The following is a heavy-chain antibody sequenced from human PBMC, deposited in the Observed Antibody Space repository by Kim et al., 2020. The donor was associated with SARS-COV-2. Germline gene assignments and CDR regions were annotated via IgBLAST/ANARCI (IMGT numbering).Heavy chain of an antibody. CDR3: AGYCSSTSCYPFFDY. J-gene: IGHJ4*02. CDR2: ISGSGGST. V-gene: IGHV3-23*01. Sequence: GGSLRLSCAASGFTFSSYAMSWVRQAPGKGLEWVSAISGSGGSTYYADSVKGRFTISRDNSKNTLYLQMNSLRAEDTAVYYCAGYCSSTSCYPFFDYWGQGTLVTVSS. CDR1: GFTFSSYA. D-gene: IGHD2-2*01.